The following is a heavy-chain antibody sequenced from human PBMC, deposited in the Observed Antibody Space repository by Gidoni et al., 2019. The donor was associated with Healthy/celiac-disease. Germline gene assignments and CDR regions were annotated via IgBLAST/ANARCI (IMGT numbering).Heavy chain of an antibody. CDR2: ISSNGGST. Sequence: EVQLVESGGGLVQPGGSLRLSCSASGFTFSSYAMHWVRQAPGKGLEYVSAISSNGGSTYYADSVKGRFTISRDNSKNTLYLQMSSLRAEDTAVYYCVKTEGLRFWDLDYWGQGTLVTVSS. V-gene: IGHV3-64D*09. CDR1: GFTFSSYA. CDR3: VKTEGLRFWDLDY. J-gene: IGHJ4*02. D-gene: IGHD3-3*01.